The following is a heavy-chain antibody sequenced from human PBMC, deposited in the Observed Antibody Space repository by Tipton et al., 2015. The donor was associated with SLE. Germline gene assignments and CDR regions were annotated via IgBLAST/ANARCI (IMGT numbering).Heavy chain of an antibody. J-gene: IGHJ4*02. CDR3: ARDTRPNGYSFDY. CDR2: IYYSGST. CDR1: GGSISSYY. D-gene: IGHD2-8*01. Sequence: TLSLTCTVSGGSISSYYWSWIRQPPGEGLEWFGYIYYSGSTNYNPSLKSRVTISVDTSKNQFSLKLSSVTAADTAVYYCARDTRPNGYSFDYWGQGTLVTVSS. V-gene: IGHV4-59*01.